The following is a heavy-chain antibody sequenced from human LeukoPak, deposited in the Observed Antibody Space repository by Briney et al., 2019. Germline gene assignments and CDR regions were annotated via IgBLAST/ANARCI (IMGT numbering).Heavy chain of an antibody. CDR2: IYTSGST. CDR3: ARDRGYDFWSGLFDY. V-gene: IGHV4-61*02. J-gene: IGHJ4*02. CDR1: GGSISSGSYY. Sequence: SQTLSLTCTVSGGSISSGSYYWSWIRQPAGMGLEWIGRIYTSGSTNYNPSLKSRVTISVDTSKNQFSLKLSSVTAADTAVYYCARDRGYDFWSGLFDYWGQGTLVTVSS. D-gene: IGHD3-3*01.